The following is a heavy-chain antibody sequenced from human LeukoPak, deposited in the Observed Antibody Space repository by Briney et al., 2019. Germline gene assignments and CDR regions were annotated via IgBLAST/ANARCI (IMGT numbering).Heavy chain of an antibody. J-gene: IGHJ4*02. D-gene: IGHD2-21*02. CDR1: GFTFSSYA. Sequence: GGSLRLSCAASGFTFSSYAMSWVRQAPGKGLEWVSAISGSDGGTYYAGSVKGRFTISRDNSKNTLYLQMNSLSAEDTAVYYCEKDLGGSGDYRPYWGQGSVVTVSS. CDR2: ISGSDGGT. V-gene: IGHV3-23*01. CDR3: EKDLGGSGDYRPY.